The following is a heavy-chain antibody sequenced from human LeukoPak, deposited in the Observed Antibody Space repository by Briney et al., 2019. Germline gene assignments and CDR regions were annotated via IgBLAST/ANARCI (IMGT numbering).Heavy chain of an antibody. J-gene: IGHJ5*02. CDR3: ARDLGYCSSTSCYTPNWFDP. Sequence: PSETLSLTCTVSGGSISSGDYYWCWIRQPPGKGLEWMGYIYYSGSTYNNPSLKSRVTISVDTSKNQFSLKLSSVTAADTAVYYCARDLGYCSSTSCYTPNWFDPWGQGTMVTVSS. D-gene: IGHD2-2*02. V-gene: IGHV4-30-4*01. CDR1: GGSISSGDYY. CDR2: IYYSGST.